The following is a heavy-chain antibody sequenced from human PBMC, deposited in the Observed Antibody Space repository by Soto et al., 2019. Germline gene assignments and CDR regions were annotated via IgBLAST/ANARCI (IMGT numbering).Heavy chain of an antibody. J-gene: IGHJ4*02. CDR3: ARAGCRGLVY. Sequence: QVQLVQSGAEVKKPGASVKVSCKASGYTFTGYYIHWVRQAPGQGLEWMGWMNPNSGGTNYAQKCKGKVTMTRETAISAAYMALRRLRSGDTAVYCCARAGCRGLVYWGQATLVTVSS. V-gene: IGHV1-2*02. CDR2: MNPNSGGT. D-gene: IGHD2-15*01. CDR1: GYTFTGYY.